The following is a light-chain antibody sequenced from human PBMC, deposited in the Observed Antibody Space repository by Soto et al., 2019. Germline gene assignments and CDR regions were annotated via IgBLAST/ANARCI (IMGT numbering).Light chain of an antibody. CDR1: QSISSW. CDR3: QQYNTYGT. V-gene: IGKV1-5*01. J-gene: IGKJ1*01. CDR2: DAS. Sequence: DIQMTQSPSTLSASVGDRVTITCRASQSISSWLAWYKQKPGKAPKLLIYDASTLESGVPSSFSGSGSGTEFTLTISSLQPDDFATYYCQQYNTYGTFGQGTKVDIK.